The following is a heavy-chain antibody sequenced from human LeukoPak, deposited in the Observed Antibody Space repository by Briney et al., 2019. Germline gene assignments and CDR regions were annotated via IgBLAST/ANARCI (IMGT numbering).Heavy chain of an antibody. CDR1: GGSISSSSYY. Sequence: PSETLSLTCTVSGGSISSSSYYWGWIRQPPGKGLEWIGSIYYSGSTYYNPSLKSRVTISVDTSKNQFSLKLSSVTAADTAVYYCARDHEFRYISPNVDIVAYGMDVWGQGATVTVSS. CDR2: IYYSGST. D-gene: IGHD5-12*01. J-gene: IGHJ6*02. CDR3: ARDHEFRYISPNVDIVAYGMDV. V-gene: IGHV4-39*07.